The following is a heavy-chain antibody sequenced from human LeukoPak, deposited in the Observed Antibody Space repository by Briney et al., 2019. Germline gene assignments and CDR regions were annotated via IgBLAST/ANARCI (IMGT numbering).Heavy chain of an antibody. D-gene: IGHD3-22*01. CDR2: IRSKAYGGTT. CDR3: TSYTYYYDSSGYSLFDY. V-gene: IGHV3-49*03. CDR1: GFTFGDYA. J-gene: IGHJ4*02. Sequence: GGSLRLSCTASGFTFGDYAMSWFRQAPGKGLEWVGFIRSKAYGGTTEYAASVKGIFTISRDDSKSIAYLQMNSLKTEDTAVYYCTSYTYYYDSSGYSLFDYWGQGTLVTVSS.